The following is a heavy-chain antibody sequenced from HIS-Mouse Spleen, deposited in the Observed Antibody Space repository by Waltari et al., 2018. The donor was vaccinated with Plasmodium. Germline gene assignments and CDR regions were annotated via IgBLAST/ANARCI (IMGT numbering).Heavy chain of an antibody. D-gene: IGHD2-15*01. Sequence: QVQLVESGGGVVQPGRSLRLSCAASGFTFNSYAMHWVRQAQGKGLDGVAFISYDGRNKYYADSVKGRFTISRDNSKNTLYLQMNSLRAEDTAVYYCARDRRLAFDYWGQGTLVTVSS. J-gene: IGHJ4*02. V-gene: IGHV3-30*04. CDR2: ISYDGRNK. CDR1: GFTFNSYA. CDR3: ARDRRLAFDY.